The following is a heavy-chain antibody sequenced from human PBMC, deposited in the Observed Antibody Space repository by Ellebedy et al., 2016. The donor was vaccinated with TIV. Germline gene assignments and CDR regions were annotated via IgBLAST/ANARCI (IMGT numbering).Heavy chain of an antibody. D-gene: IGHD4-17*01. J-gene: IGHJ6*03. CDR1: GYTFTRFG. Sequence: ASVKVSCKASGYTFTRFGLNWVRQAPGQGLEWMGWINTKTGNPTYAQGFTGRFVFSLDTSVSTAFLQISNLKAEDTAVYYCARRGTVTTLDSYYYMDVWGKGTTVTVSS. CDR3: ARRGTVTTLDSYYYMDV. V-gene: IGHV7-4-1*02. CDR2: INTKTGNP.